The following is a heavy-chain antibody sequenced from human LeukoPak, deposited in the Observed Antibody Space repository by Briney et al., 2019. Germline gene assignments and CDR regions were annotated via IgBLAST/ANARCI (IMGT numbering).Heavy chain of an antibody. CDR2: IKTDGSET. CDR1: GFNFRDHW. CDR3: AKNNGWFHLAQ. Sequence: GGSLRLSCAVSGFNFRDHWMDWVRQAPGKGLEWVGHIKTDGSETYYVDSLKGRFSISRDNTNNALYLQMNSLRVEDTAVYYCAKNNGWFHLAQWGQGTLVTVSS. V-gene: IGHV3-7*03. J-gene: IGHJ4*02. D-gene: IGHD6-19*01.